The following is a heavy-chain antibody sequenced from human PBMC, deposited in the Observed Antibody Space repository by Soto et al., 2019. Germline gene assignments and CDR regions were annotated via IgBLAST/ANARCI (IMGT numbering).Heavy chain of an antibody. CDR1: GFTFSSYG. CDR3: ATRYSSGPSGEYFQH. V-gene: IGHV3-33*01. J-gene: IGHJ1*01. CDR2: IWYDGSNK. Sequence: QVQLVESGGGVVQPGRSLRLSCAASGFTFSSYGMHWVRQAPGKGLEWVAVIWYDGSNKYYADSVKGRFTISRDNSKNTLYLQMNSLRAEDTAVYYCATRYSSGPSGEYFQHWGLGTLVTVSS. D-gene: IGHD6-19*01.